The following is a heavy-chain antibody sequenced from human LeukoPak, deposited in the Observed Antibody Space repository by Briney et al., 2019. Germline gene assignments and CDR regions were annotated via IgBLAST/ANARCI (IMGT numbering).Heavy chain of an antibody. CDR2: IYYSGST. Sequence: SETLSLTCTVSGGSISTYYWSWIRQPPGKGLEWIGYIYYSGSTNYNPSLKSRVTISVDTSKNQFSLKLSSVTAADTAVYYCARAPPYYDYVWGSYRLIDAFDIWGQGTMVTVSS. V-gene: IGHV4-59*01. CDR1: GGSISTYY. J-gene: IGHJ3*02. D-gene: IGHD3-16*02. CDR3: ARAPPYYDYVWGSYRLIDAFDI.